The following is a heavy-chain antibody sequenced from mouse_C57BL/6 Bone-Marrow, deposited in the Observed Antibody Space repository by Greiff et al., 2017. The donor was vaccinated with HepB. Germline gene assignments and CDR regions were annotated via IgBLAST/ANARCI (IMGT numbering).Heavy chain of an antibody. CDR1: GFTFSSYA. CDR3: ARDSNSWFAY. D-gene: IGHD2-5*01. J-gene: IGHJ3*01. CDR2: ISDGGSYT. Sequence: EVQRVESGGGLVKPGGSLKLSCAASGFTFSSYAMSWVRQTPEKRLEWVATISDGGSYTYYPDNVKGRFTISRDNAKNNLYLQMSHLKSEDTAMYYCARDSNSWFAYWGQGTLVTVSA. V-gene: IGHV5-4*01.